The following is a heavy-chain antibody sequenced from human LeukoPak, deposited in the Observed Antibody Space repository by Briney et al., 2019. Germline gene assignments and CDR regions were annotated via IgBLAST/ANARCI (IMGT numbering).Heavy chain of an antibody. CDR2: INPNSGGT. Sequence: ASVKVSCKAAAYAFAGYYMHWVRHHPGQELEWMGWINPNSGGTNYAQKFQGRVTMTRDTCISTAYTDLSRLTSDDTAVYCCARGAPVAVTSGCDPGRGGTVLSVYS. CDR1: AYAFAGYY. D-gene: IGHD6-19*01. J-gene: IGHJ5*02. CDR3: ARGAPVAVTSGCDP. V-gene: IGHV1-2*02.